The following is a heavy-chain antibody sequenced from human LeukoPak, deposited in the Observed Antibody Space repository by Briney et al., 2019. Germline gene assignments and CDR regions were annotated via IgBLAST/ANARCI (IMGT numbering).Heavy chain of an antibody. J-gene: IGHJ6*03. Sequence: PGGSLRLSCAASGFTFSSYWMSWVRQAPGKGLEWVANIKQDGSEKYYVDSVKGRFTISRDNSKNTLYLQMNSLGAEDTAVYYCARDPGPYGDYMDVWGKGTTVTVSS. CDR2: IKQDGSEK. CDR3: ARDPGPYGDYMDV. D-gene: IGHD1-1*01. CDR1: GFTFSSYW. V-gene: IGHV3-7*01.